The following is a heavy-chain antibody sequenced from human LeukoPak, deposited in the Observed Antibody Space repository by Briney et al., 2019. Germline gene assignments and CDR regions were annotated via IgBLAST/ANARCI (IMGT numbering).Heavy chain of an antibody. Sequence: SETLSLTCAVYGGSFSGYYWSWIRQPPGKGLEWIGEINHSGSTNYNPSLKSRVTISVDTSKSHFSLKLSSVTAADTAVYYCARQTRPIYDILTGYYNYGVAVNYFDYWGQGTLVTVSS. D-gene: IGHD3-9*01. J-gene: IGHJ4*02. V-gene: IGHV4-34*01. CDR3: ARQTRPIYDILTGYYNYGVAVNYFDY. CDR2: INHSGST. CDR1: GGSFSGYY.